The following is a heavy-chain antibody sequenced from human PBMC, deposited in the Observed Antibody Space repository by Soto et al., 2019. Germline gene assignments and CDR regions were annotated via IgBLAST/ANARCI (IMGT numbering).Heavy chain of an antibody. CDR3: VKPPVITASYYYYDMDV. CDR1: GFTFSTYP. V-gene: IGHV3-23*01. Sequence: PGGSLRLSCAASGFTFSTYPMSWVRQAPGKGLEWVSGISGSGISTYYPDSVKGRFTISRDNSKNTVFLQMNSLRDEDTAVYYCVKPPVITASYYYYDMDVWGQGTTVTVSS. D-gene: IGHD4-4*01. J-gene: IGHJ6*02. CDR2: ISGSGIST.